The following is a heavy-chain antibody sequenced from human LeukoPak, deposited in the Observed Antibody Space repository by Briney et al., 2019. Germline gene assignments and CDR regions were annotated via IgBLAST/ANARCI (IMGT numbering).Heavy chain of an antibody. Sequence: GGSLRLSCAASGFAFSSYSMNWVRQAPGKGLEWVSYITSSSSTKYYADSVKGRFTISRDNAKNSLYLQMNSLRAEDTAVYYCARVGNYYDSSGYYLSFDYWGQGTLVTVSS. V-gene: IGHV3-48*01. CDR1: GFAFSSYS. D-gene: IGHD3-22*01. CDR2: ITSSSSTK. J-gene: IGHJ4*02. CDR3: ARVGNYYDSSGYYLSFDY.